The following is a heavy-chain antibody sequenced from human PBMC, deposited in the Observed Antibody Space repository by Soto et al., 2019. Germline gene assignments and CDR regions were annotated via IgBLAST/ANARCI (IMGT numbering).Heavy chain of an antibody. CDR3: ARGVEDNPY. J-gene: IGHJ4*02. V-gene: IGHV3-21*01. CDR1: GFTFSSYS. Sequence: EVQLVESGGGLVKPGGSLRLSCAASGFTFSSYSMNWVRQTPGKGLEWVSSISSSSSYIYYADSVKGRFTISRDNPKNSLYLQMNSLRAEDTPVYYCARGVEDNPYWGQGTLVTVSS. CDR2: ISSSSSYI.